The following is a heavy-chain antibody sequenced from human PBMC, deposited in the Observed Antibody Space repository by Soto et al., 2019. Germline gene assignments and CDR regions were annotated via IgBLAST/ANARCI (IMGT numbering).Heavy chain of an antibody. V-gene: IGHV3-23*01. Sequence: EVQLLESGGGLVQPGGSLRLSCAASGLTFSGYGMSWVRQAPGTGLEWVSDISGSGSTTYYAVSVKGRFTISRDDSKNILFLQRNSLGAEDTAVYYCVTRSRGLQSSPPRLDSWGQGTLVTVSS. CDR1: GLTFSGYG. CDR3: VTRSRGLQSSPPRLDS. J-gene: IGHJ4*02. CDR2: ISGSGSTT. D-gene: IGHD4-4*01.